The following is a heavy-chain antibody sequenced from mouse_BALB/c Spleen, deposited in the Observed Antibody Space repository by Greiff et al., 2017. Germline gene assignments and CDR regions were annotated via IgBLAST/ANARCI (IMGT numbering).Heavy chain of an antibody. CDR2: IDPANGNT. Sequence: EVQLVESGAELVKPGASVKLSCTASGFNIKDTYMHWVKQRPEQGLEWIGRIDPANGNTKYDPKFQGKATITADTSSNTAYLQLSSLTSEDTAVYYCAPYYGNPGAMDYWGQGTSVTVSS. CDR1: GFNIKDTY. V-gene: IGHV14-3*02. CDR3: APYYGNPGAMDY. J-gene: IGHJ4*01. D-gene: IGHD2-10*01.